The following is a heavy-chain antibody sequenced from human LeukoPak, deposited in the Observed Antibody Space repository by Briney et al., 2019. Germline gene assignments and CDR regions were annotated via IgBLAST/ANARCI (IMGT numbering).Heavy chain of an antibody. CDR2: ISAYNGNT. J-gene: IGHJ4*02. CDR3: ARHKSSGWYPNFDY. CDR1: GYTFTSYG. V-gene: IGHV1-18*01. D-gene: IGHD6-19*01. Sequence: ASVKVSCKASGYTFTSYGISWVLQAPGQGLEWIGWISAYNGNTNYVQMLQGRVIMITDTSTSTAYMELRSLRANDTAVYNCARHKSSGWYPNFDYWGQGTLVTVSS.